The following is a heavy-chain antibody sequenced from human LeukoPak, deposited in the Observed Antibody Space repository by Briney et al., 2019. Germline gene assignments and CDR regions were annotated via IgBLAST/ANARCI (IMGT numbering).Heavy chain of an antibody. D-gene: IGHD3-10*01. V-gene: IGHV3-30*18. Sequence: GGSLRLSCAASGFTFSSYGMHWVRQAPGKGLEWVAVISYDGSNKYYADSVKGRFTISRDNSKNTLYLQMNSLRAEDTAVYYCAKKLLVRGIPYYYYYMDVWGKGTTVTISS. J-gene: IGHJ6*03. CDR3: AKKLLVRGIPYYYYYMDV. CDR1: GFTFSSYG. CDR2: ISYDGSNK.